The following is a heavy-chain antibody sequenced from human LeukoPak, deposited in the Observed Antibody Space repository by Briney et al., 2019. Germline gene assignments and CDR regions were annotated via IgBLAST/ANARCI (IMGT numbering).Heavy chain of an antibody. CDR3: TRTVLDCKNGVCYGY. J-gene: IGHJ4*02. Sequence: ASVKVSCKTSGYTFTNYGISWVRQAPGQGLEWMGWISPYNGNTIYAQKLQGRVTVTTDTSTSTAYMELRSLRSDDTAVYYCTRTVLDCKNGVCYGYWGQGTLVTVSS. CDR2: ISPYNGNT. D-gene: IGHD2-8*01. CDR1: GYTFTNYG. V-gene: IGHV1-18*01.